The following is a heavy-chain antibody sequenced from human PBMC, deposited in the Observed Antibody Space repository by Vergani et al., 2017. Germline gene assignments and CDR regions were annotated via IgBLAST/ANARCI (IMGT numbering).Heavy chain of an antibody. CDR1: GYTFTGYY. Sequence: QVQLVQSGAEVKKPGASVKVSCKASGYTFTGYYMHWVRQAPGQGLEWMGWINPNSGGTNYAQKFPGRVTMTRETSISTADMELSRLRSDDTAVYYCARDLGELTDHIYYYCGMDVWGQGSTVTVSS. CDR3: ARDLGELTDHIYYYCGMDV. CDR2: INPNSGGT. V-gene: IGHV1-2*02. J-gene: IGHJ6*02. D-gene: IGHD1-26*01.